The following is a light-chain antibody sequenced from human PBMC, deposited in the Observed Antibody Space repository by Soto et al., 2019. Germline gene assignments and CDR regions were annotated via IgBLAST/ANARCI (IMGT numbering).Light chain of an antibody. CDR1: QSVSSD. CDR2: DAS. J-gene: IGKJ4*01. CDR3: QQRSNWLT. V-gene: IGKV3-11*01. Sequence: EIVLTQSPATLSLSPGERATLSCRASQSVSSDLAWYRQKPGQAPRLLIYDASNRATGIPARFSGSGSGTDFTLTISSLEPEDFAVYYCQQRSNWLTFGGGTKVEIK.